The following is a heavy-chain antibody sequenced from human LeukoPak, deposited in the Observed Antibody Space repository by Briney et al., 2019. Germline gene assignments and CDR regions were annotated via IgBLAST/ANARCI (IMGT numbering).Heavy chain of an antibody. J-gene: IGHJ4*02. CDR3: TREGTYGYYYFDDY. D-gene: IGHD3-22*01. V-gene: IGHV3-49*03. CDR2: IRSKAYGGTT. Sequence: GGSLRLSCTTSGFTFGDYAMSWFRQAPGEGLEWVGFIRSKAYGGTTEYAASVKGRFTISRDDSKSIAYLQMNSLKTEDTAVYYYTREGTYGYYYFDDYWGQGTLVTVSS. CDR1: GFTFGDYA.